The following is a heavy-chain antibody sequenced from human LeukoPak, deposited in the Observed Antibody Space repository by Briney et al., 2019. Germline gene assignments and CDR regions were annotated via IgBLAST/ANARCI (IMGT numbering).Heavy chain of an antibody. V-gene: IGHV3-21*05. Sequence: GGSLRLSRAASGFTLSGYNMNWVRQAPGQGLEWVSYISGDESDKYYADSVKGRFTISRDNAKNSLYLQMNSLRAEDTAVYYCARETYYDFWSGYSTVHDAFDIWGQGTMVTVSS. CDR1: GFTLSGYN. J-gene: IGHJ3*02. CDR2: ISGDESDK. D-gene: IGHD3-3*01. CDR3: ARETYYDFWSGYSTVHDAFDI.